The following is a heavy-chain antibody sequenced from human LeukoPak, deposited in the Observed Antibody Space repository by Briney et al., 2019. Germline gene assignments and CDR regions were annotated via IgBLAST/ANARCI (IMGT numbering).Heavy chain of an antibody. D-gene: IGHD3-3*01. CDR1: GFTFDDYA. V-gene: IGHV3-9*01. J-gene: IGHJ5*02. Sequence: GGSLRLSCAASGFTFDDYAMHWVRQAPVKGLEWVSGISWNSGSIGYADPVKGRFTISRDNAKNSLYLQMNSLRAEDTALYYCAKDSLPTIFGVIDPWGQGTLVTVSS. CDR2: ISWNSGSI. CDR3: AKDSLPTIFGVIDP.